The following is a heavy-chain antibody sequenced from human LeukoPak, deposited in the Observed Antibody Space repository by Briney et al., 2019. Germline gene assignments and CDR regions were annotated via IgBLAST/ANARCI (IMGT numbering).Heavy chain of an antibody. Sequence: ASVKVSCKASGGTFSSYAISWVRQAPGQGLEWMGGIIPIFGTANYAQKFQGRVTITADESTSTAYMELSSLRSEDTAVYYCARDVYEQQHRLYSSGWYGWRERRGKKNWFDPWGQGTLVTVSS. CDR2: IIPIFGTA. J-gene: IGHJ5*02. CDR3: ARDVYEQQHRLYSSGWYGWRERRGKKNWFDP. D-gene: IGHD6-19*01. V-gene: IGHV1-69*13. CDR1: GGTFSSYA.